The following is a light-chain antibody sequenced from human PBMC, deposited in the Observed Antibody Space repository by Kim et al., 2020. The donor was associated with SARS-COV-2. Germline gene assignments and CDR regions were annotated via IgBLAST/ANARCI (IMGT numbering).Light chain of an antibody. CDR1: NIGRKN. J-gene: IGLJ2*01. Sequence: SYELTQPLSVSVALGQTARITCGGNNIGRKNVHWYQQRPGQAPVVVIYKDSSRPSGIPERFSGSNSGNKATLTINRAQAGDEADYYCQVWDSSVVVFGGGTKVTVL. V-gene: IGLV3-9*01. CDR2: KDS. CDR3: QVWDSSVVV.